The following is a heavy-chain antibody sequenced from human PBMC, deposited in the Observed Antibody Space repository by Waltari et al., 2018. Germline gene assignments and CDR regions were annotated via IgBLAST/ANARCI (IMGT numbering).Heavy chain of an antibody. CDR3: VREAVTMIRGITTFDY. V-gene: IGHV3-21*01. CDR1: GFTFSTYR. J-gene: IGHJ4*02. Sequence: EVQLVESGGGLVKPGGSLRLSCAASGFTFSTYRMNWVRQAPGKGLEWVSCITTSGSNRYYADSVKGRFTISRDDAKNSLYLQMNSLRVEDTAVYYCVREAVTMIRGITTFDYWGQRGTLVTVSS. D-gene: IGHD3-10*01. CDR2: ITTSGSNR.